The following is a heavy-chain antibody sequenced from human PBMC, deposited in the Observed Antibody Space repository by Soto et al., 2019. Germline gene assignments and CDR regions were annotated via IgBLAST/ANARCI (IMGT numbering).Heavy chain of an antibody. J-gene: IGHJ4*02. Sequence: QVQLVQSGAEVKKPGASVKVSCKASGYTFTSYDINWVRQATGQALEWMGWMNPNSGNTGYSQKFKGRVTMTRNTSISTAYMELSRLRSEDTAVYYCARARATVSKGLPDYWGQGTLVSVSS. CDR2: MNPNSGNT. CDR1: GYTFTSYD. CDR3: ARARATVSKGLPDY. V-gene: IGHV1-8*01. D-gene: IGHD4-17*01.